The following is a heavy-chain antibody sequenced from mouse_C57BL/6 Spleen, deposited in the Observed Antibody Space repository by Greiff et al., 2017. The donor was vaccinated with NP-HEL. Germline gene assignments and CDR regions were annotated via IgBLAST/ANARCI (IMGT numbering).Heavy chain of an antibody. CDR2: INPSNGGT. CDR1: GYTFTSYW. CDR3: ARDGGTGGYFDV. V-gene: IGHV1-53*01. J-gene: IGHJ1*03. Sequence: VQLQQPGTELVKPGASVKLSCKASGYTFTSYWMHWVKQRPGQGLEWIGNINPSNGGTNYNEKFKSKATLTVDKSFSTAYMQLSSLTSEDAAVYYCARDGGTGGYFDVWGTGTTVTVSS. D-gene: IGHD4-1*01.